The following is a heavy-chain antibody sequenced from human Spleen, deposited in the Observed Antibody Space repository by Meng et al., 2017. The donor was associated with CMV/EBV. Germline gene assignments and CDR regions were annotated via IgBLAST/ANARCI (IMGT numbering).Heavy chain of an antibody. CDR1: GVSITNTNFF. CDR3: ARVPVASNYPWF. Sequence: TFSGVSITNTNFFWGWVRQPPGKALEWIGNAYHNGDTFSNPSLQSRIALSVDTSKNLFSLKLISMTAADTAIYFCARVPVASNYPWFWGQGTLVTVSS. J-gene: IGHJ4*02. V-gene: IGHV4-39*02. CDR2: AYHNGDT. D-gene: IGHD4-11*01.